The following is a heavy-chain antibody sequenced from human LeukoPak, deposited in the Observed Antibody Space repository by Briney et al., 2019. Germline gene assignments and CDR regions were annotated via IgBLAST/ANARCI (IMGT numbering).Heavy chain of an antibody. V-gene: IGHV3-33*01. J-gene: IGHJ4*02. D-gene: IGHD6-19*01. CDR3: VRVSVAGFDY. Sequence: PGGSLRLSCAASGFTFSSYGMHWVRQAPGKGLVWVAVIWYDGSNKYYADSVKGRFTISRDNSKNTLYLQMNSLRAEDTAVYYCVRVSVAGFDYWGQGTLVTVSS. CDR1: GFTFSSYG. CDR2: IWYDGSNK.